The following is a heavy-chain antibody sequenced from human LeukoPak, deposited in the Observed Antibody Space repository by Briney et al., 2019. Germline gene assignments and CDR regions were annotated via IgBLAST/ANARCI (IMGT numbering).Heavy chain of an antibody. J-gene: IGHJ4*02. CDR2: IYYSGST. D-gene: IGHD3-22*01. CDR1: GGSISSYY. Sequence: SETLSLTCTVSGGSISSYYWSWIRQPPGKGLEWIGYIYYSGSTNYNPSLKSRVTISVDTSKNQFSLKLSSVTAAAQAVYYCARVNRPNYYDSSGYSRAYDYWGQGTLVTVSS. V-gene: IGHV4-59*12. CDR3: ARVNRPNYYDSSGYSRAYDY.